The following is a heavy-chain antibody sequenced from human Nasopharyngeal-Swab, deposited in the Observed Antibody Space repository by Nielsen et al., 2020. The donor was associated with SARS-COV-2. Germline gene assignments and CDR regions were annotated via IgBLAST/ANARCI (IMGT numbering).Heavy chain of an antibody. CDR1: GGSFSGYY. D-gene: IGHD6-13*01. Sequence: SETLSLTCAVYGGSFSGYYWSWTRQPPGKGLEWIGEINHSGRTNYNPSLKSRVTTSVDTSKNQFSLKLSSVTAADTAVYYCARIAGTFAFVDYWGQGTLVTVSS. CDR2: INHSGRT. J-gene: IGHJ4*02. CDR3: ARIAGTFAFVDY. V-gene: IGHV4-34*01.